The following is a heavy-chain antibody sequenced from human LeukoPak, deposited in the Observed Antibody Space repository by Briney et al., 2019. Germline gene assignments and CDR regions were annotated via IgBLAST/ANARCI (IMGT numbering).Heavy chain of an antibody. CDR1: GGSISSYH. D-gene: IGHD6-13*01. V-gene: IGHV4-59*12. J-gene: IGHJ3*02. CDR2: IYYSGST. Sequence: SETLSLTCTVSGGSISSYHWSWIRQPPGKGLEWIGYIYYSGSTKYNPSLKSRVTISVDTSKNQFSLNLSSVTAADTAVYYCARDLGSSWYPDAFDIWGQGTMVTVSS. CDR3: ARDLGSSWYPDAFDI.